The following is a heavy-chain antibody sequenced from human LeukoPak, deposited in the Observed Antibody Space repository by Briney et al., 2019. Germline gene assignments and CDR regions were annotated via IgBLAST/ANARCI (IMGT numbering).Heavy chain of an antibody. J-gene: IGHJ4*02. D-gene: IGHD6-19*01. V-gene: IGHV4-59*01. Sequence: SETLSLACTVSGGSISSYFWSWIRQPPGKGLEWIGYIYYSGSTNYNPSLKSRVTISVDTSKNQFSLKLSSVTAADTAVYYCARGVAVAGTFDYWGQGTLVTVSS. CDR1: GGSISSYF. CDR3: ARGVAVAGTFDY. CDR2: IYYSGST.